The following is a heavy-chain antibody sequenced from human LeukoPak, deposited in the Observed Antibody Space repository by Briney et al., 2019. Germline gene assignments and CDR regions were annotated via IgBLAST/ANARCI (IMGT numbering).Heavy chain of an antibody. CDR1: GYTFTSYA. Sequence: GASVKVSCKASGYTFTSYAMHWVRQAPGQRFEWMGWINAGNGNTKYSQKFQGRVTITRDTSASTAYMELSSLRSEDTAVYYCARIPQGTRGNWFDPWGQGTLVTVSS. CDR2: INAGNGNT. V-gene: IGHV1-3*01. J-gene: IGHJ5*02. CDR3: ARIPQGTRGNWFDP. D-gene: IGHD2-21*01.